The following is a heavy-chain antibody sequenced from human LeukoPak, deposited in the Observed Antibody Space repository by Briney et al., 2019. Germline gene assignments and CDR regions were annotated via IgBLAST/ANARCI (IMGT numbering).Heavy chain of an antibody. CDR1: AFTFSSYW. CDR2: IKQDGSEK. Sequence: GGSLRLSCAASAFTFSSYWMTWVRQAPGKGLEWVANIKQDGSEKYYVDSVKGRFTISRDNAKNSLYLQMNSLRAEDTAVYYCARERQNKDFWSGGDYWGQGTLVTVSS. CDR3: ARERQNKDFWSGGDY. D-gene: IGHD3-3*01. J-gene: IGHJ4*02. V-gene: IGHV3-7*01.